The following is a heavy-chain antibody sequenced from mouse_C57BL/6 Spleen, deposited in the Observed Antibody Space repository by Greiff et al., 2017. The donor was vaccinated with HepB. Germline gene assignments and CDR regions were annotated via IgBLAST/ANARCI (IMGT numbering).Heavy chain of an antibody. CDR2: IDPNSGGT. D-gene: IGHD2-3*01. Sequence: VQLQQPGAELVKPGASVKLSCKASGYTFTSYWMHWVKQRPGRGLEWIGRIDPNSGGTKYNEKFKSKATLTVDKPSNTAYMQLSSLTSEDAAVYYCARWDDGYSYYFDYWGQGTTLTVSS. J-gene: IGHJ2*01. CDR1: GYTFTSYW. V-gene: IGHV1-72*01. CDR3: ARWDDGYSYYFDY.